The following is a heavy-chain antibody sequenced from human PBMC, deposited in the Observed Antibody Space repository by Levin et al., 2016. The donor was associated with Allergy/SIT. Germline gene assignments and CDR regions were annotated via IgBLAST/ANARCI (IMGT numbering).Heavy chain of an antibody. CDR3: ARDPQLGGSGQTFDY. D-gene: IGHD3-10*01. CDR2: IYYNGRT. J-gene: IGHJ4*02. Sequence: GKGLEWIGYIYYNGRTNYNPSLKSRVTISVDTSKNQFSLKLSSVTAADTAVYFCARDPQLGGSGQTFDYWGQGTLVTVSS. V-gene: IGHV4-59*01.